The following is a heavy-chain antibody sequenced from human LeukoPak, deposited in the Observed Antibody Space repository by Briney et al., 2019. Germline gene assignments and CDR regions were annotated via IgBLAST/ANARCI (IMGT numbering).Heavy chain of an antibody. CDR2: IIPILGIA. Sequence: SVKVSCKASGGTFSSYAISWVRQAPGQGLEWMGRIIPILGIANYAQKFQGRVTITADKSTSTAYMELSSLRSEDTAVDYCAREVCYNSGYYYYYGMDVWGQGTTVTVSS. D-gene: IGHD5-24*01. V-gene: IGHV1-69*04. CDR1: GGTFSSYA. CDR3: AREVCYNSGYYYYYGMDV. J-gene: IGHJ6*02.